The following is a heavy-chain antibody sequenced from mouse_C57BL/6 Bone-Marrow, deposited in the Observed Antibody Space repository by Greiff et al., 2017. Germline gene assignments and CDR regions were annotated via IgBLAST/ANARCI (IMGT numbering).Heavy chain of an antibody. V-gene: IGHV1-50*01. CDR2: IDPSDSYT. CDR3: ARDYYYYAMDY. J-gene: IGHJ4*01. D-gene: IGHD2-13*01. Sequence: QVQLQQPGAELVKPGASVKLSCKASGYTFTSYWMHWVKQRPGQGLEWIGEIDPSDSYTNYNQKFKGKATLTVDTSSSTAYMQLSSLTSEDSAVYYCARDYYYYAMDYWGQGTSVTVSS. CDR1: GYTFTSYW.